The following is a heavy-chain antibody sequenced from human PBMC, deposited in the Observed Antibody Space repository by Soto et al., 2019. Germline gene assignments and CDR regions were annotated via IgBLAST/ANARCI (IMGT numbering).Heavy chain of an antibody. Sequence: QVQLVQSGAEVKKPGASVKVSCKASGYTFTSYGISWVRQAPGQGLEWMGWISAYNGNTNYAQKLQGRVTTTTDPSTSPAYLEPRRLSSDDTAVYYCARGPGYEVDYWGQGTLVSVSS. V-gene: IGHV1-18*01. CDR2: ISAYNGNT. CDR1: GYTFTSYG. CDR3: ARGPGYEVDY. D-gene: IGHD2-2*01. J-gene: IGHJ4*02.